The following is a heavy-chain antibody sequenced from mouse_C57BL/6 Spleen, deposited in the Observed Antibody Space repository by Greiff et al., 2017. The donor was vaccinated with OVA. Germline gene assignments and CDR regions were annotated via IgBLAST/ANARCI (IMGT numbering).Heavy chain of an antibody. D-gene: IGHD4-1*01. CDR2: IYPGSGST. J-gene: IGHJ2*01. CDR1: GYTFTSYW. V-gene: IGHV1-55*01. Sequence: VQLQQPGAELVKPGASVKMSCKASGYTFTSYWITWVKQRPGQGLEWIGDIYPGSGSTNYNETFKSKATLTVDTSSSTAYLQLSSLISEDSAVYYCARRTTNWDYFDYWGQGTTLTVSS. CDR3: ARRTTNWDYFDY.